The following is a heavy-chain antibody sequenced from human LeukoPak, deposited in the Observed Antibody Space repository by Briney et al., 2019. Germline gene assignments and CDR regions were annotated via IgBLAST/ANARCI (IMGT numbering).Heavy chain of an antibody. CDR2: IYYSGST. V-gene: IGHV4-59*01. CDR3: ARVYSSGSDY. Sequence: SETLSLTCAVSGGSISSYYWSWIRQPPGKGLEWIGYIYYSGSTNYNPSLKSRVTISVDTSKNQFSLKLSSVTAADTAVYYCARVYSSGSDYWGQGTLVTVSS. D-gene: IGHD6-19*01. J-gene: IGHJ4*02. CDR1: GGSISSYY.